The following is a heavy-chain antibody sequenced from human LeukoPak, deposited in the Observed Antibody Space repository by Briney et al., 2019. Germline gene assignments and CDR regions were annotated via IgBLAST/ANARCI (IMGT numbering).Heavy chain of an antibody. J-gene: IGHJ4*02. D-gene: IGHD6-13*01. CDR3: ARTGPAAAGTPLDY. V-gene: IGHV4-39*07. CDR1: GGSISSSSYY. Sequence: SETLSLTCTVSGGSISSSSYYWGWIRQPPGKGLEWIGSIYYSGSTYYNPSLKSRVTISVDTSKNQFSLKLSSVTAADTAVYYCARTGPAAAGTPLDYWGQGTLVTVSS. CDR2: IYYSGST.